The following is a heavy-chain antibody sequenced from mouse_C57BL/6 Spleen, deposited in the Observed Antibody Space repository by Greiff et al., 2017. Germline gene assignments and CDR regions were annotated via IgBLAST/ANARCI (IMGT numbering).Heavy chain of an antibody. CDR3: ARGEYFDV. Sequence: EVQGVESGGGLVQPGGSLKLSCAASGFTFSDYYMYWVRQTPEKRLEWVAYISNGGGSTYYPDTVKGRFTISRDNAKNTLYLQMSRLKSEDTAMYYCARGEYFDVWGTGTTVTVSS. CDR2: ISNGGGST. J-gene: IGHJ1*03. V-gene: IGHV5-12*01. CDR1: GFTFSDYY.